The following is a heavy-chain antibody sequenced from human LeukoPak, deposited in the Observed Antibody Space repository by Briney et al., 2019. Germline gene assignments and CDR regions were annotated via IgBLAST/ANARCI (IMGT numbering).Heavy chain of an antibody. V-gene: IGHV4-59*01. J-gene: IGHJ4*02. CDR3: ARGRVRDGFFAYYDS. CDR2: IYYSGST. CDR1: GGSISSYY. Sequence: TSETLSLTCTVSGGSISSYYWSWIRQSPGEGLEWIGYIYYSGSTSYNPSLKSGVTISVDSIKNQFSLRLTSVTAADTAVYYCARGRVRDGFFAYYDSWGQGTLVTVSS. D-gene: IGHD5-24*01.